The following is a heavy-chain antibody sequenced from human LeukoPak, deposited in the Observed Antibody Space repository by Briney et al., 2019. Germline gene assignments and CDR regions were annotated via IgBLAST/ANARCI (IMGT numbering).Heavy chain of an antibody. J-gene: IGHJ4*02. Sequence: ASVKVSCKASGYTFTSYGISWVRQAPGQGLEWMGWISAYNGNTNYAQKLQGRVTMTTDTSTSTAYMKLRSLRSDDTAVYYCARGGLSGDYDILTGYQYWGQGPLVTVSS. CDR3: ARGGLSGDYDILTGYQY. CDR1: GYTFTSYG. D-gene: IGHD3-9*01. CDR2: ISAYNGNT. V-gene: IGHV1-18*04.